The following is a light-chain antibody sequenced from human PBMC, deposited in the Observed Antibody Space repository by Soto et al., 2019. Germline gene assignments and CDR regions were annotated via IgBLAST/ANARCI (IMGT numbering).Light chain of an antibody. J-gene: IGKJ1*01. CDR3: QQYNSYSWT. CDR2: DAS. CDR1: QSISSW. Sequence: DIQMTQSPSTLSASVGYRVTITCRASQSISSWLAWYQQKPGKAPKLLIYDASSLESGVPSRFSGSGSGTEFTLTISILQPDDFATYYCQQYNSYSWTFGQGTKVEIK. V-gene: IGKV1-5*01.